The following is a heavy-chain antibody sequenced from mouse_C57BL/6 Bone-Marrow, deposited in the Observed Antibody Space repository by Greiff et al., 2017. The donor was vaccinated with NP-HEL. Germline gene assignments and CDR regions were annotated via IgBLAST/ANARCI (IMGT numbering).Heavy chain of an antibody. D-gene: IGHD6-1*01. V-gene: IGHV3-6*01. CDR2: ISYDGSN. CDR1: GYSITSGYY. CDR3: ARAQPSFDY. Sequence: EVQLQESGPGLVKPSQSLSLTCSVTGYSITSGYYWNWIRQFPGNKLEWMGYISYDGSNNYNPSLKNRISITRDTSKNQFFLKLNSVTTEDTATYYCARAQPSFDYWGQGTTLTVSS. J-gene: IGHJ2*01.